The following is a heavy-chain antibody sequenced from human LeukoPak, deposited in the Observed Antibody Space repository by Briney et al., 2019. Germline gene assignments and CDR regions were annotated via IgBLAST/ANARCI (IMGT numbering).Heavy chain of an antibody. Sequence: GGSLRLSCAPSGFTLSIYGIHWVRQAPGKGLEGVAFIRYDGTHQDYADSVEGRFTVSRDNSKNILYAQMNSLRLEDTAVYYCAKVGSGWYGVDYWGQGTLVAVSS. CDR2: IRYDGTHQ. D-gene: IGHD6-19*01. CDR1: GFTLSIYG. CDR3: AKVGSGWYGVDY. V-gene: IGHV3-30*02. J-gene: IGHJ4*02.